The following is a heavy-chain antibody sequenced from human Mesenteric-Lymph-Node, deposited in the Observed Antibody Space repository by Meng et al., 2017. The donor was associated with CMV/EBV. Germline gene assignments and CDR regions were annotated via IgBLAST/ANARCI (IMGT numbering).Heavy chain of an antibody. CDR3: ARVPSGWYFDY. D-gene: IGHD6-19*01. CDR2: INWNGGST. J-gene: IGHJ4*02. V-gene: IGHV3-20*04. Sequence: GESLKISCAASGFTFDDYGMSWVRQAPGKGREWVSGINWNGGSTGYADSVKGRFTISRDNAKNSLYLQMNSLRAEDTALYYCARVPSGWYFDYWGQGTLVTVSS. CDR1: GFTFDDYG.